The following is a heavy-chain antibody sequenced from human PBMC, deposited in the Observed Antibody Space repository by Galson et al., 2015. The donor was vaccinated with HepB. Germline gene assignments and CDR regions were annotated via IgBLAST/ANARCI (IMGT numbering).Heavy chain of an antibody. Sequence: SLRLSCAASGFTFSNAWMSWVRQAPGKGLEWVGRIKSNTDGGTTDYAAPVKGRFTISRDDSKNTLYLQMNSLRDEDTAVYYCARDPPDSSSWYSWYFDLWGRGTLVTVSS. CDR3: ARDPPDSSSWYSWYFDL. CDR2: IKSNTDGGTT. V-gene: IGHV3-15*01. D-gene: IGHD6-13*01. CDR1: GFTFSNAW. J-gene: IGHJ2*01.